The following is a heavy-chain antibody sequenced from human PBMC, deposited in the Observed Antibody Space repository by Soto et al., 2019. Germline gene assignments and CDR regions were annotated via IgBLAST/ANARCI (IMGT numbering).Heavy chain of an antibody. CDR2: IYYSGST. J-gene: IGHJ6*02. CDR1: GGSISNYY. V-gene: IGHV4-59*01. Sequence: QVQLQESGPGLVKPSETLSLTCTVSGGSISNYYWNWVRQPPGKGLEWIGYIYYSGSTNYNPSLKSRVPISIDTSKNQFSLKLNSLTAADTAVYYCARESGNDGGIYYGLDGWGQGTTVTVSS. CDR3: ARESGNDGGIYYGLDG. D-gene: IGHD1-1*01.